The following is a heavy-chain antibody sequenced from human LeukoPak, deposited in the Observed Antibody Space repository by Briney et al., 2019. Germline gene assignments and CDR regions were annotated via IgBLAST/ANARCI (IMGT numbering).Heavy chain of an antibody. CDR3: ASGRVYREPLSY. Sequence: SETLSLTCTVSGGSISSYYWSWIRQPPGKGLEWIGYIYYSGSTNYNPSLKSRVTISVDTSKNQFSLKLSSVTAADTAVYYCASGRVYREPLSYWGQGTLVTVSS. D-gene: IGHD1-14*01. V-gene: IGHV4-59*01. J-gene: IGHJ4*02. CDR2: IYYSGST. CDR1: GGSISSYY.